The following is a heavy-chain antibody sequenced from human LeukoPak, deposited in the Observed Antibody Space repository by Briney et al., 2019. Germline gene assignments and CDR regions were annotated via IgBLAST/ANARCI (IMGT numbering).Heavy chain of an antibody. Sequence: SVKVSCKTSGGTFNNSAISWVRQAPGQGLEWLGGIMPLFGTAGYAQKFQGRVTITKDESTRTVYLELTSPSSDDTAVYYCARDVHGDYGSGWFDPWGQGTLVSVSS. D-gene: IGHD4-17*01. CDR3: ARDVHGDYGSGWFDP. CDR2: IMPLFGTA. J-gene: IGHJ5*02. V-gene: IGHV1-69*05. CDR1: GGTFNNSA.